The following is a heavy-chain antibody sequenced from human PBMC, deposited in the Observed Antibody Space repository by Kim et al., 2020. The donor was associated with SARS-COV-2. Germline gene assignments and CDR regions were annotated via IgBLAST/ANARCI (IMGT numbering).Heavy chain of an antibody. J-gene: IGHJ6*03. Sequence: GGSLRLSCAASGFTFSSYGMHWVRQAPGKGLGWVAVISYDGSNKYYADSVKGRFTISRDNSKNTLYLQMNSLRAEDTAVYYCAKAGSGRAAYYYYYMDVWGKGTTVTVSS. CDR3: AKAGSGRAAYYYYYMDV. V-gene: IGHV3-30*18. CDR1: GFTFSSYG. CDR2: ISYDGSNK. D-gene: IGHD2-15*01.